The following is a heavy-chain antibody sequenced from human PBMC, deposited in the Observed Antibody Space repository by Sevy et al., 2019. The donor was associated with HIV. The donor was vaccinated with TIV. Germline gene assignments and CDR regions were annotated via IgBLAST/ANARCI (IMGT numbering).Heavy chain of an antibody. CDR2: FDPEDGET. D-gene: IGHD3-22*01. V-gene: IGHV1-24*01. CDR3: ARDESFRMIVVDLDY. J-gene: IGHJ4*02. CDR1: GYTLTKLS. Sequence: ASVKVSCKVSGYTLTKLSMHWVRQAPGKGLEWMGTFDPEDGETIYAPKFQGRVTMTEDTSTDTAYMELRSLRSDDMAVYYCARDESFRMIVVDLDYWGQGTLVTVSS.